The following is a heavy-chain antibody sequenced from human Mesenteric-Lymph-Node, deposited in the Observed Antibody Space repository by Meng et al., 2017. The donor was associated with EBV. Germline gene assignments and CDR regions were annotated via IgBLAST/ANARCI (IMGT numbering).Heavy chain of an antibody. Sequence: QVRMHESGPGLLNPSETTSLTGTRSGGAISTYYWSWIRQPAGHGLEWIGYTSYSGSTNYNPSLKSRVTISVDTSKNHLSLRLTSVTAADTAVYYCARDGASSGWYLDYWGQGTLVTVSS. D-gene: IGHD6-19*01. CDR3: ARDGASSGWYLDY. V-gene: IGHV4-59*01. CDR2: TSYSGST. CDR1: GGAISTYY. J-gene: IGHJ4*02.